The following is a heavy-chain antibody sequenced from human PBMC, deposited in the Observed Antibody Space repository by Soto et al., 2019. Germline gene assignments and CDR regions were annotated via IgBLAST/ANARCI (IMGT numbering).Heavy chain of an antibody. CDR3: ASEAYCYGSGAFFDY. CDR2: IIPILGIA. J-gene: IGHJ4*02. Sequence: QVQLVQSGAEVKKPGSSVKVSCKASGGTFSSYTISWVRQAPGQGLEWMGRIIPILGIANYAQKFQGRVTITADKSASTASMELSSLISEDTAVYYCASEAYCYGSGAFFDYWGQGTLVTVSS. V-gene: IGHV1-69*02. D-gene: IGHD3-10*01. CDR1: GGTFSSYT.